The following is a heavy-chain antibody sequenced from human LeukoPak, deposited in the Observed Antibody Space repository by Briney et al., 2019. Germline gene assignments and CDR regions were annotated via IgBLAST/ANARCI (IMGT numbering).Heavy chain of an antibody. Sequence: GGSLRLSCAASGFTFSSYAMSWVRQAPGKGLEWVSAISGSGGSTYYADSVKGRFTTSRDNSKNTLYLQMNSLRAEDTAVYYCAKDFGRYYYDSSGDPGDYWGQGTLVTVSS. J-gene: IGHJ4*02. D-gene: IGHD3-22*01. CDR2: ISGSGGST. CDR1: GFTFSSYA. CDR3: AKDFGRYYYDSSGDPGDY. V-gene: IGHV3-23*01.